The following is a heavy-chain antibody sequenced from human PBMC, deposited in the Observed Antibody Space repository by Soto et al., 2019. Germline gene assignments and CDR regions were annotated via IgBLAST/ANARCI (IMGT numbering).Heavy chain of an antibody. CDR1: GFTFSRFS. V-gene: IGHV3-30-3*01. Sequence: QVQLVESGGGVVQPGRSLTLSCAASGFTFSRFSMHWVRQAPGKGLAWVAVISYDGSNTHYAESVKGRFNISRDDSKNTVYLQMNNLRGEDSAVYYCARDHGMFLSYYYHGMDVWGQGTTVTVSS. CDR3: ARDHGMFLSYYYHGMDV. CDR2: ISYDGSNT. D-gene: IGHD3-10*02. J-gene: IGHJ6*02.